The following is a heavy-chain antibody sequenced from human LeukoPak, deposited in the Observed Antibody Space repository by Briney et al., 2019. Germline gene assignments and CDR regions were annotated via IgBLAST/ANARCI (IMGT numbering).Heavy chain of an antibody. D-gene: IGHD2-15*01. J-gene: IGHJ4*02. V-gene: IGHV3-15*01. CDR1: GFTFSNAW. Sequence: GGSLRLSCAASGFTFSNAWMSWVRQAPGKGLEWVGRIKSKTDGGTTDYAAPVKGRFTISRDDSKNTLYLQMNSLKTEDTAVYYCTTGLRSGGSCYRGIGFWYWGQGTLVTVSS. CDR3: TTGLRSGGSCYRGIGFWY. CDR2: IKSKTDGGTT.